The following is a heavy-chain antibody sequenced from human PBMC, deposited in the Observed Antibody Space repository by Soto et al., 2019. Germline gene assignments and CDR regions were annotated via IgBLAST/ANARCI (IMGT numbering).Heavy chain of an antibody. J-gene: IGHJ4*02. CDR2: IYSSGNT. D-gene: IGHD2-2*02. V-gene: IGHV4-61*01. Sequence: KTSETLSLTCTVSDGSISSGNYYWSWIRQPPGKGLEWIGYIYSSGNTLYNPSLKSRVIMSVDTSTNQFSLKLNSVTAADTAVYYCARDSIPFFDSWGQGTLVTVSS. CDR3: ARDSIPFFDS. CDR1: DGSISSGNYY.